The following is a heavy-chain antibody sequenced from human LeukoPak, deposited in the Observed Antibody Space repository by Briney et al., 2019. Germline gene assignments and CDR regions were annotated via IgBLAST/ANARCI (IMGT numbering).Heavy chain of an antibody. J-gene: IGHJ4*02. V-gene: IGHV3-23*01. CDR2: VSGSGFST. Sequence: QTGGSLRLFCAASGFTFSIYAMRWLRQAPGKGLEWVSSVSGSGFSTYYADSVRGRFTISRDNSKNTLYLQMNSLRAEDTAVYYSAKPRAVGVNAFFDYGGQGTLVTVSS. CDR1: GFTFSIYA. CDR3: AKPRAVGVNAFFDY.